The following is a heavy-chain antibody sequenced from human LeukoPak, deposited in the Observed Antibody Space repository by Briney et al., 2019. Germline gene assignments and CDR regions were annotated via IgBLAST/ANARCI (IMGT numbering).Heavy chain of an antibody. CDR3: AREYDSGSYYNFGY. V-gene: IGHV3-7*01. CDR2: IKQDGSEK. Sequence: GGSLRLSCAASGFTFSSYWMSWVRQAPGKGLEWVANIKQDGSEKYYVDSVKGRFTISRDNAKNSLYLQMNSLRAEDTAVYYCAREYDSGSYYNFGYWGQGTLVTVSS. D-gene: IGHD3-10*01. CDR1: GFTFSSYW. J-gene: IGHJ4*02.